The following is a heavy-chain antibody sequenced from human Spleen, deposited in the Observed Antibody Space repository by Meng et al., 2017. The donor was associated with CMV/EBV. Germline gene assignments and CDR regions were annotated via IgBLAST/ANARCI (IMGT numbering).Heavy chain of an antibody. Sequence: SVKVSCKASDYTFTSYGITWVRQAPGQGLEWMGGIIPIFGTANYAQKFQGRVTITTDESTSTAYMELSSLRSEDTAVYYCAVAGNNWFDPWGQGTLVTVSS. J-gene: IGHJ5*02. CDR2: IIPIFGTA. CDR3: AVAGNNWFDP. D-gene: IGHD6-19*01. V-gene: IGHV1-69*05. CDR1: DYTFTSYG.